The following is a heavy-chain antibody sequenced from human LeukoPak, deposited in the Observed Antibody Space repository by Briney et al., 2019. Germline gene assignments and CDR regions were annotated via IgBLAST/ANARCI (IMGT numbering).Heavy chain of an antibody. CDR1: EFTFDEYA. Sequence: PGGSLRLSCAASEFTFDEYAMSWVRQAPGKGLEWVSGINWSGDSTHYADSVKGRFTISRDNAKNSLYLQMNSLRAEDTAVYYCATNSGWRFDYWGQGTLVTVSS. J-gene: IGHJ4*02. CDR2: INWSGDST. CDR3: ATNSGWRFDY. D-gene: IGHD5-12*01. V-gene: IGHV3-20*04.